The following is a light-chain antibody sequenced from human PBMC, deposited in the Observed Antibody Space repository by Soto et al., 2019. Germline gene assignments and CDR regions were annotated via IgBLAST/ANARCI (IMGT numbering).Light chain of an antibody. CDR3: QQYGSSPLT. V-gene: IGKV3-20*01. CDR1: QSVSSSY. Sequence: IVLTQSPGTLSLSPGERATLSCRASQSVSSSYLAWYQQKPGQAPRLLIYGASSRATGIPDRFSGSGSVTDFTLTISRLEPEDFVVYYCQQYGSSPLTFGGGTKVEIK. CDR2: GAS. J-gene: IGKJ4*01.